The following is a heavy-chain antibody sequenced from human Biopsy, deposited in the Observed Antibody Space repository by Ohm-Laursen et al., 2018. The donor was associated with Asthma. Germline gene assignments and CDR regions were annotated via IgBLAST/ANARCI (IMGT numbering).Heavy chain of an antibody. CDR3: ARDVVWFREVGGMDV. V-gene: IGHV3-30*03. CDR2: ISYDGSTK. J-gene: IGHJ6*02. CDR1: GFTFSSYG. Sequence: SLKLSCSASGFTFSSYGMHWVRQAPGKGLEWVAVISYDGSTKYSADSVKGRFIVSRDISKNILSLQMNSLRPEDTAVYYCARDVVWFREVGGMDVWGQGTTVTVSS. D-gene: IGHD3-10*01.